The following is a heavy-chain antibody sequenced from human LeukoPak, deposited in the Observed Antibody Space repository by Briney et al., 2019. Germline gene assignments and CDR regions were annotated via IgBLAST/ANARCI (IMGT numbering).Heavy chain of an antibody. Sequence: PSETLSLTCTVSGGSISSHYWSWIRQPPGKGLEWIGYIYYSGSTNYNPSLKSRVTISVDTSKNQFSLKLSSVTAADTAVYYCARGLGGRRNFDLWGRGTLVTVSS. D-gene: IGHD7-27*01. CDR3: ARGLGGRRNFDL. CDR2: IYYSGST. J-gene: IGHJ2*01. CDR1: GGSISSHY. V-gene: IGHV4-59*11.